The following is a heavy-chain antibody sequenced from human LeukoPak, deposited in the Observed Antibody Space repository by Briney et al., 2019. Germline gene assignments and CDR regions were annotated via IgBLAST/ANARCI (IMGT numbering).Heavy chain of an antibody. Sequence: GGSLRLSCAASGFTFSIYAMSWVRQAPGKGLEWVSVIYSGGSTYYADSVKGRFTISRDNSKNTLYLQMNSLRAEDTAVYYCARAVEGYGGIPAPGAFDIWGQGTMVTVSS. V-gene: IGHV3-53*01. J-gene: IGHJ3*02. D-gene: IGHD4-23*01. CDR3: ARAVEGYGGIPAPGAFDI. CDR2: IYSGGST. CDR1: GFTFSIYA.